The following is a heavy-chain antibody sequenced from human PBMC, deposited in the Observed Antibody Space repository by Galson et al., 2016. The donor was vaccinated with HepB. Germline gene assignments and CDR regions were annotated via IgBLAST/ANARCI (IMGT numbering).Heavy chain of an antibody. D-gene: IGHD2-8*02. CDR3: ARNNSNMGYCTGIDCHRSYFYGMDV. V-gene: IGHV4-39*01. J-gene: IGHJ6*02. Sequence: SETLSLTCIVSGDSITSSNFYWAWIRQAPERGLEWIASIYFSWGTYYNPSLKSRVTISGDPSKNQVYLRLSSVTAADTAVYYCARNNSNMGYCTGIDCHRSYFYGMDVWGQGTTVTVSS. CDR2: IYFSWGT. CDR1: GDSITSSNFY.